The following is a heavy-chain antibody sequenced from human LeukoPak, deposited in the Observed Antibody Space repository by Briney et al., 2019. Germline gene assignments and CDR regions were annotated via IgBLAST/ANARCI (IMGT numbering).Heavy chain of an antibody. D-gene: IGHD3-22*01. CDR1: GFTFSDYY. J-gene: IGHJ2*01. V-gene: IGHV3-11*04. CDR2: ISSSGSTI. Sequence: GGSLRLSCAASGFTFSDYYMSWIRQAPGKGLEWVSYISSSGSTIYYADSVKGRFTISRDNAKNSLYLQMNSLRAEDTAVYYCARARTSGYYFYWYFDLWGPGTLVTVSS. CDR3: ARARTSGYYFYWYFDL.